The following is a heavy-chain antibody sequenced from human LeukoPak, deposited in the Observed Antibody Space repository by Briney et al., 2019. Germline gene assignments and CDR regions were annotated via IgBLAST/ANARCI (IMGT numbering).Heavy chain of an antibody. CDR1: GYTFTSYG. CDR3: ARLDYYDSQGDV. V-gene: IGHV1-18*01. J-gene: IGHJ6*04. CDR2: ISAYNGNT. Sequence: ASVKVSCKASGYTFTSYGISWGRQAPGQGLEWMGWISAYNGNTNYAQKLQGRVTMTTDTSTSTAYMELRSLRSDDTAVYYCARLDYYDSQGDVWGKGTTVTVSS. D-gene: IGHD3-22*01.